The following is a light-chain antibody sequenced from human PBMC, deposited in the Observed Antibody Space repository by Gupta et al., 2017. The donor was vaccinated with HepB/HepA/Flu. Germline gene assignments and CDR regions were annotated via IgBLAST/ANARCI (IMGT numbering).Light chain of an antibody. CDR3: CSYAGSNTWV. CDR2: EVN. CDR1: SSDVENYNL. V-gene: IGLV2-23*02. Sequence: QSALTQAASVSGSPGQSITISCTGTSSDVENYNLVSWYQQHPGKAPKLMIYEVNKRPSGVSNRFSGSKSGNTASLTISGLQGEDEADYYCCSYAGSNTWVFGGGTKLTVL. J-gene: IGLJ3*02.